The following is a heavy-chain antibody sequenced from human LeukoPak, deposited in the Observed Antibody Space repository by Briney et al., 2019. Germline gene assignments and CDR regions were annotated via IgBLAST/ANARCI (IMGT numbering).Heavy chain of an antibody. CDR2: ISCNGSDK. Sequence: GGSLRLSCAASGFTFSSYAMYWVRQAPGKGLEWVAVISCNGSDKYNADSVKGRFTISRDNSKNTLYLQMNSLRAEDTAVYYCARDLGSDFDYWGQGTLVTVSS. D-gene: IGHD3-16*01. CDR1: GFTFSSYA. V-gene: IGHV3-30-3*01. J-gene: IGHJ4*02. CDR3: ARDLGSDFDY.